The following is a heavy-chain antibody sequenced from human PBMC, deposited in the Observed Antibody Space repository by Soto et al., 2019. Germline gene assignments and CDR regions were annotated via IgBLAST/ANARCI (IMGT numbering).Heavy chain of an antibody. CDR3: AHIITIFGVPLGPYNWFDP. Sequence: QITLKESGPPLVKPTQTLTLTCTFSGFSLSTSGVGVGWIRQPPGKALEWLALIYWDDDKRYSPSLKSRLTITKDTSKNQVVLTMTNMDPVDTATYYCAHIITIFGVPLGPYNWFDPWGQGTLVTVSS. V-gene: IGHV2-5*02. D-gene: IGHD3-3*01. CDR2: IYWDDDK. CDR1: GFSLSTSGVG. J-gene: IGHJ5*02.